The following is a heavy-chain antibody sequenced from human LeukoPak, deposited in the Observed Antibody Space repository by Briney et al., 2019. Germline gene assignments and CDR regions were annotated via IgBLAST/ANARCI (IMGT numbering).Heavy chain of an antibody. D-gene: IGHD6-19*01. CDR3: ATKQWLAPPPDS. Sequence: GGSLRVSCAASGFTFSKYWMLWVRQAPGKGLESVSRINTDGTVTTYADSVKGRFTVSRDNADNTMFLQMNSVRDEDTAVYYCATKQWLAPPPDSWGQGTPVTVSS. V-gene: IGHV3-74*01. CDR1: GFTFSKYW. CDR2: INTDGTVT. J-gene: IGHJ4*02.